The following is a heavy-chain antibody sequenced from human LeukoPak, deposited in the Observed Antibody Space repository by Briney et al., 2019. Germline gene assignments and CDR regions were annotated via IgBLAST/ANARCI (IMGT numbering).Heavy chain of an antibody. J-gene: IGHJ4*02. CDR2: INQVGSQT. Sequence: GGSLRLSCAASGFTFSSYWMRWVRQTPGEGLEYLANINQVGSQTYYMDSVKGRFTISRDNAKNSLYLQMNSLRAEDTAVYYCATNSGKRFDYWGQGTLVTVSS. CDR1: GFTFSSYW. D-gene: IGHD1-1*01. V-gene: IGHV3-7*01. CDR3: ATNSGKRFDY.